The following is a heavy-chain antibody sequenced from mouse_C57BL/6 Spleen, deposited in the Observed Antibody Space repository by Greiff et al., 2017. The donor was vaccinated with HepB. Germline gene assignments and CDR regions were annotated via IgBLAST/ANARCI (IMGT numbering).Heavy chain of an antibody. D-gene: IGHD2-2*01. V-gene: IGHV1-61*01. J-gene: IGHJ3*01. CDR3: ARGGYGGAFAY. Sequence: VQLQQPGAELVRPGSSVKLSCKASGYTFTSYWMDWVKQRPGQGLEWIGNIYPSDSETHYNQKFKDKATLTVDKSSSTAYMRLSSLTSEDSAVYYCARGGYGGAFAYWGQGTLVTVSA. CDR2: IYPSDSET. CDR1: GYTFTSYW.